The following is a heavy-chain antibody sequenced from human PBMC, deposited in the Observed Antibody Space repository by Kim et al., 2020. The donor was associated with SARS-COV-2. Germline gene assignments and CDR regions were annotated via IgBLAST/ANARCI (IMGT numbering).Heavy chain of an antibody. V-gene: IGHV4-59*13. D-gene: IGHD4-17*01. CDR1: GGSISSYY. CDR2: IYYSGST. J-gene: IGHJ2*01. CDR3: ARDGVYGGNSDWYFDL. Sequence: SETLSLTCTVSGGSISSYYWSWIRQPPGKGLEWIGYIYYSGSTNYNPSLKSRVTISVDTSKNQFSLKLSSVTAADTAVYYCARDGVYGGNSDWYFDLWGR.